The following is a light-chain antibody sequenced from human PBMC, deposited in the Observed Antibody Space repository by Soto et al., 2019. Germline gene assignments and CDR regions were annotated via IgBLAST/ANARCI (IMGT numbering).Light chain of an antibody. Sequence: IQLTHSRSFRCAPVLDRVSITCRSSQSISSYLNWYQQKPGKAPKLLIYAASSLQSGVPSRFSGSGSGTDFTLTISSLQPEDFATYYCQQSYSTPRTFGQGTKVDIK. CDR3: QQSYSTPRT. V-gene: IGKV1-39*01. CDR1: QSISSY. CDR2: AAS. J-gene: IGKJ1*01.